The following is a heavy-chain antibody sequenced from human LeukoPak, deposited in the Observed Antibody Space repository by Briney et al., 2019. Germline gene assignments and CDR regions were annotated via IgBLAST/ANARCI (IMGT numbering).Heavy chain of an antibody. CDR3: ARHRHIAAATFDY. CDR2: ISSSSSYI. CDR1: GFTFSSYS. D-gene: IGHD6-13*01. J-gene: IGHJ4*02. V-gene: IGHV3-21*01. Sequence: GGSLRLSCAASGFTFSSYSMNWVRQAPGKGLEWVSSISSSSSYIYYADSVKGRFTISRDNAKNSLYLQMNSLRAEDTAVYYCARHRHIAAATFDYWGQGTLVTVSS.